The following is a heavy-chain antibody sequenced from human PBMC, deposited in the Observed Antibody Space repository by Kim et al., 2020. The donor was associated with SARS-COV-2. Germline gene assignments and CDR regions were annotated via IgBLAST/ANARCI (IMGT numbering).Heavy chain of an antibody. Sequence: SETLSLTCTVSGGSISSYYWNWIRQPPGKGLEWIGYVYYSGSTNYNTSLKSRVTISVDTSKNQFSLKLSSVTAADTAVYYCARGDYDTQPGDYWGQGTLV. V-gene: IGHV4-59*01. CDR1: GGSISSYY. D-gene: IGHD3-22*01. CDR3: ARGDYDTQPGDY. J-gene: IGHJ4*02. CDR2: VYYSGST.